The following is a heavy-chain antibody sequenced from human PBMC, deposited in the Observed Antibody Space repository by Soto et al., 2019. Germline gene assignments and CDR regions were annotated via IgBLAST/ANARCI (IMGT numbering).Heavy chain of an antibody. J-gene: IGHJ4*02. CDR3: ATAGSSGYYLQS. CDR2: IHNSGST. V-gene: IGHV4-31*11. D-gene: IGHD3-22*01. Sequence: SGSLSLTCAVSGGSISIGGYYWSWIRHHPGKGLEWIGYIHNSGSTYYNPSLNSRVTMSLDTSKNHFSLNLNSVTAADTAVYYCATAGSSGYYLQSWGQGTLVTVSS. CDR1: GGSISIGGYY.